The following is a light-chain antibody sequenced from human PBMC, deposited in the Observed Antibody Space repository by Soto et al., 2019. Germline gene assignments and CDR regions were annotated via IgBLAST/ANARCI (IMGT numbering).Light chain of an antibody. J-gene: IGKJ5*01. CDR1: QDISNY. V-gene: IGKV1-33*01. CDR2: DAS. Sequence: DIHMTQSPSSLSASVGGRVTITCQASQDISNYLNWYQQKPGKAPKLLIYDASNLETGVPSRFSGSGSGTDFTFTISSLQPEDIATYYCQQYDNPITFGQGTRLEIK. CDR3: QQYDNPIT.